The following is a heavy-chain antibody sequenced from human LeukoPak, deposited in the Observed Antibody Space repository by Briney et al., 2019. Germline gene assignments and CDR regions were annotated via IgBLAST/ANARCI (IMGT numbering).Heavy chain of an antibody. CDR2: IIIPLFRTP. V-gene: IGHV1-69*05. Sequence: ASVKVSSKASGGTLSSYSISWGRQAPGQGLEWIGGIIIPLFRTPNFSQKFQGRVTISTDESTNTAYMQLSSLRSDDTAVYFCASVTVTLPYYSYMDVWGEGTAVTVSS. CDR1: GGTLSSYS. J-gene: IGHJ6*03. CDR3: ASVTVTLPYYSYMDV. D-gene: IGHD2/OR15-2a*01.